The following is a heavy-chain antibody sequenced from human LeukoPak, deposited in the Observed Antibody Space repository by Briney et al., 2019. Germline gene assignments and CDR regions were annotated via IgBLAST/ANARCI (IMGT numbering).Heavy chain of an antibody. Sequence: KPSETLSLTCTVSGGSISSYYWSWIRQPPGKGLEGIGYIYTSWSTNYNPSLKSRVTISVDTSKNQFSLKLSSVPAADTDVYYCARVYPDFWSGPRFDPWGQGTLVTVSS. CDR1: GGSISSYY. V-gene: IGHV4-4*09. J-gene: IGHJ5*02. D-gene: IGHD3-3*01. CDR2: IYTSWST. CDR3: ARVYPDFWSGPRFDP.